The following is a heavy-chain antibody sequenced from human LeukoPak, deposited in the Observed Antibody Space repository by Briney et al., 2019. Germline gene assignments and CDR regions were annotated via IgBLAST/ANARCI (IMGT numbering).Heavy chain of an antibody. D-gene: IGHD3-3*01. CDR1: GGTFSGYY. CDR3: AREVEYYDFWSGCSQSCWFDP. J-gene: IGHJ5*02. V-gene: IGHV4-34*01. Sequence: PSETLSLTCAVYGGTFSGYYWSWIRQPPGKELEWIGEINHSGSNNYNPSIKSRVTISVDPSKNQFSLKLSSVTAADTAVYYCAREVEYYDFWSGCSQSCWFDPGGEGTLVTVSS. CDR2: INHSGSN.